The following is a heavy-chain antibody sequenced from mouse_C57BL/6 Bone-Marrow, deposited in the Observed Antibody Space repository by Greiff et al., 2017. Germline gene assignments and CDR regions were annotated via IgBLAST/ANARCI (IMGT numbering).Heavy chain of an antibody. CDR1: GYTFTSYW. V-gene: IGHV1-74*01. J-gene: IGHJ4*01. CDR3: AIRGSSYAMYY. D-gene: IGHD1-1*01. Sequence: QVHVKQPGAELVKPGASVKVSCKASGYTFTSYWMHWVKQRPGQGLEWIGRIHPSDSDTNYNQKFKGKATLTVDKSSSTAYMQLSSLTSEDSAVYYCAIRGSSYAMYYWGQGTSVTVSS. CDR2: IHPSDSDT.